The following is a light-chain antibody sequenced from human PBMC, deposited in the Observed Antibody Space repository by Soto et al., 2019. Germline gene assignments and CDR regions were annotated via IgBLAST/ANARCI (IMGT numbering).Light chain of an antibody. Sequence: EIVMTQSPATLSVSPGESATLSCRASQSVSSDLAWYQQQPGQAPRLLIYGASTRATGIPARFSGSGSATEFTLTISSLQSEDFAVYYCQQYNNWPRTFGRGTKLEIK. CDR1: QSVSSD. V-gene: IGKV3-15*01. CDR2: GAS. J-gene: IGKJ2*01. CDR3: QQYNNWPRT.